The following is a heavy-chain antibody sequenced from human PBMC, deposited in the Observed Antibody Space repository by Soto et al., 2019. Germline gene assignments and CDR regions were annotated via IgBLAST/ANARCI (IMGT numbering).Heavy chain of an antibody. Sequence: EVQLVESGGGLVKPGDSLRLSCAVSGLKFSDAWMNWVRQAPGKGLEWVGGIKSKGGGETKDYAAPVKGRFAISRDDSRDTLYLQMNSLKIEDTAVYYCAWDNSGRFRTDHWGQGTLVTVS. CDR3: AWDNSGRFRTDH. D-gene: IGHD4-4*01. CDR2: IKSKGGGETK. V-gene: IGHV3-15*07. CDR1: GLKFSDAW. J-gene: IGHJ4*02.